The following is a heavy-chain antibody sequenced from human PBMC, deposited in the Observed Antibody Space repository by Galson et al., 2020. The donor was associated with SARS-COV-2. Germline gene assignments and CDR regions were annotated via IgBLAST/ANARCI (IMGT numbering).Heavy chain of an antibody. J-gene: IGHJ4*02. Sequence: GESLKISCAASGFTFSDCSMNWVRQAPGKGLEWVSSISSSSGHIYYADAVKGRFTISRDNAKNSLYLQMNSLRAEDTAVYYCARGEYYYDSSGYPLDYWGQGTLVTVSS. V-gene: IGHV3-21*01. CDR1: GFTFSDCS. CDR3: ARGEYYYDSSGYPLDY. D-gene: IGHD3-22*01. CDR2: ISSSSGHI.